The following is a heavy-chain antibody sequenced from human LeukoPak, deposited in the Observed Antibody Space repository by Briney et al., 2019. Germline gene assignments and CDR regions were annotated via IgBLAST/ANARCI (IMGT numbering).Heavy chain of an antibody. CDR1: GYSISSGYY. V-gene: IGHV4-38-2*01. J-gene: IGHJ4*02. CDR3: ARAGLRFLEWLLSR. D-gene: IGHD3-3*01. CDR2: IYHRGST. Sequence: SETLSLTCAVSGYSISSGYYWGWIRQPPGKGLELIGSIYHRGSTYYNPSLKSRVTISVDTSKNQFSLKLSSVTAADTAVYYCARAGLRFLEWLLSRWGQGTLVTVSS.